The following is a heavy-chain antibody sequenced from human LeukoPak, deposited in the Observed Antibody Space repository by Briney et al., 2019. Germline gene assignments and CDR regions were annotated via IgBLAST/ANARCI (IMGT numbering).Heavy chain of an antibody. CDR3: ARDFSVGALIFSFGY. CDR1: GFTFSSYA. J-gene: IGHJ4*02. D-gene: IGHD1-26*01. V-gene: IGHV3-30-3*01. CDR2: ITYDGSNK. Sequence: GGSLRLSCAASGFTFSSYAMHWVRQAPGKGLEWVAVITYDGSNKYYADSVKGRFTISRDNSKNTLYLQMNSLRAEDTAVYYCARDFSVGALIFSFGYWGQGTLVTVSS.